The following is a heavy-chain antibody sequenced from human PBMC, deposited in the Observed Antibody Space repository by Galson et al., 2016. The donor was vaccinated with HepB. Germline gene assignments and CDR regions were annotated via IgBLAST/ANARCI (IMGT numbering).Heavy chain of an antibody. Sequence: SETLSLTCAVSGGSISSSIWWTWVRQPPGKGLEWIGEIFHSGSTNYNPSLKSRVTISVDKSKNQFSLKLSSVTAADTAVYFCSRRGYDILTDTCYYYGMDVGGQGTTVTVSS. CDR1: GGSISSSIW. CDR3: SRRGYDILTDTCYYYGMDV. D-gene: IGHD3-9*01. J-gene: IGHJ6*02. V-gene: IGHV4-4*02. CDR2: IFHSGST.